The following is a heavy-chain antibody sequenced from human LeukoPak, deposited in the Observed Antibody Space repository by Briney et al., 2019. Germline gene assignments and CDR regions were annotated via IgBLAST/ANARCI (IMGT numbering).Heavy chain of an antibody. CDR2: IYYSGST. V-gene: IGHV4-31*03. CDR1: GGSISSGGYY. D-gene: IGHD3-10*01. CDR3: ARDNMVRGVTNWFDP. J-gene: IGHJ5*02. Sequence: SETLSLTCTVSGGSISSGGYYWSWIRQHPGKGLEWIGYIYYSGSTYYNPSLKSRVTISVDTSKNQFSLKLSSVTAADTAVYYCARDNMVRGVTNWFDPWGQGTLVTVSS.